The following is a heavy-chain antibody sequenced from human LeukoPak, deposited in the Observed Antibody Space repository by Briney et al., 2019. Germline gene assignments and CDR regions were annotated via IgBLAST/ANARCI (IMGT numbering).Heavy chain of an antibody. CDR1: GYSLSSGYY. CDR3: AREYYGTFDY. CDR2: IYHSGST. V-gene: IGHV4-38-2*02. D-gene: IGHD2/OR15-2a*01. J-gene: IGHJ4*02. Sequence: SETLSLTCAVSGYSLSSGYYWGWIRPPPGKGVEGIGSIYHSGSTYYNPSLKRRVTLSVHTSNNLFSLMLRSVTAPDSAVYYCAREYYGTFDYWGQGTLVTVSS.